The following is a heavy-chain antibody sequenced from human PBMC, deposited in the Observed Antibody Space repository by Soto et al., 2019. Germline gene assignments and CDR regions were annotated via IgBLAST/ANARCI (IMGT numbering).Heavy chain of an antibody. V-gene: IGHV4-39*01. CDR3: ARQAGRGGIAARLYNWFDP. Sequence: KTSETLSLTCTVSGGSISSSSYYWGWIRQPPGKGLEWIGSIYYSGSTYYNPSLKSRVTISVDTSKNQFSLKLSSVTAADTAVYYCARQAGRGGIAARLYNWFDPWGQGTLVTVSS. D-gene: IGHD6-6*01. CDR2: IYYSGST. J-gene: IGHJ5*02. CDR1: GGSISSSSYY.